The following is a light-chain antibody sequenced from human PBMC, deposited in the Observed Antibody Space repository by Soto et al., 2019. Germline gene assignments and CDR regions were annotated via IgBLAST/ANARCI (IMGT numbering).Light chain of an antibody. J-gene: IGKJ1*01. CDR1: QRVSSNH. Sequence: EIVLTQSPGTLSLSPGERGTLSCRASQRVSSNHLAWYQQKPGQAPRLLIYAASTRATGISDRFSGSGSGTDFTLTISRLEPEDFSVYYCQLYSGSPWTVGQGTKVEIK. CDR3: QLYSGSPWT. V-gene: IGKV3-20*01. CDR2: AAS.